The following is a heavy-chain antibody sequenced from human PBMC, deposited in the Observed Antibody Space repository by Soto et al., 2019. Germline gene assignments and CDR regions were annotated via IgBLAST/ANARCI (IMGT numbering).Heavy chain of an antibody. CDR3: ARFGYCSGPTCYAPLDY. CDR2: IYPGDSDT. CDR1: GYSFTTYW. V-gene: IGHV5-51*01. J-gene: IGHJ4*02. D-gene: IGHD2-15*01. Sequence: PGESLKISCKGSGYSFTTYWIAWVRQMPGKGLEWMGIIYPGDSDTKCSPSFQGQVTISVDNSITTAYLQWRSLKASDTAMYYCARFGYCSGPTCYAPLDYWGQGTQVTVSS.